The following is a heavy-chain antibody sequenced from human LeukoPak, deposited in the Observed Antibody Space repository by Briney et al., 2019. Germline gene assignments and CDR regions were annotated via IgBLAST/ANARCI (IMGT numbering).Heavy chain of an antibody. CDR2: IIPILGIA. Sequence: SVKASCKASGGTFSSYAISWVRQAPGQGLEWMGRIIPILGIANYAQKFQGRVTITADKSTSTAYMELSSLRSEDTAVYYCARSLGSSSGYDYWGQGTLVTVSS. CDR1: GGTFSSYA. V-gene: IGHV1-69*04. CDR3: ARSLGSSSGYDY. D-gene: IGHD6-6*01. J-gene: IGHJ4*02.